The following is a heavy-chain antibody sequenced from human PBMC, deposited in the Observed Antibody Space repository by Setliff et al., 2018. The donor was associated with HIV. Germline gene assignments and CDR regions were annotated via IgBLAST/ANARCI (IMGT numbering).Heavy chain of an antibody. V-gene: IGHV4-38-2*01. D-gene: IGHD4-17*01. J-gene: IGHJ4*02. CDR2: IFHTGST. CDR3: ARVRDYGGNFFDY. Sequence: SETLSLTCAVSGYSVSSGYFWGWIRQPPGKGLEWIGSIFHTGSTYYNPPLKSRVTISVDTSKNQFSLRLTSVTAADTAVYYCARVRDYGGNFFDYWGQGTLVTSPQ. CDR1: GYSVSSGYF.